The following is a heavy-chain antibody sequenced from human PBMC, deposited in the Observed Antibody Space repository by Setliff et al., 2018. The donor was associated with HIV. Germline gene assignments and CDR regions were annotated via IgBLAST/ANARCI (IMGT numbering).Heavy chain of an antibody. CDR1: GFTFSSYS. Sequence: GGSLRLSCAASGFTFSSYSMNWVRQAPGKGLEWVSYISSSSSTIYYADSVKGRFTISRDNAKNSLYLQMNSLRAEDTAVYYCARGYPHYCSGGICVPRFYYFDYWGQGTLVTVS. CDR2: ISSSSSTI. D-gene: IGHD2-15*01. J-gene: IGHJ4*02. V-gene: IGHV3-48*01. CDR3: ARGYPHYCSGGICVPRFYYFDY.